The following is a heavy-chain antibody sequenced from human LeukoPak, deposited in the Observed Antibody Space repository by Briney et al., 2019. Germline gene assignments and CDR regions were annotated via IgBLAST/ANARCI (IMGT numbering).Heavy chain of an antibody. D-gene: IGHD3-16*01. CDR2: INPNSGGT. V-gene: IGHV1-2*02. Sequence: ASVKVSCKASGYTFTGYYMHWVRQAPGQGLEWMGWINPNSGGTNYAQKFQGRVTMTRDTSISTAYVELSSLSSEDTAIYYCARELHGGYFDYWGQGTLVAVSS. CDR3: ARELHGGYFDY. J-gene: IGHJ4*02. CDR1: GYTFTGYY.